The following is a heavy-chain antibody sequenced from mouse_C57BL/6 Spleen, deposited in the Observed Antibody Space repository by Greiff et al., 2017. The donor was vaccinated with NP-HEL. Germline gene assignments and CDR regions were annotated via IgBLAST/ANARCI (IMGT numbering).Heavy chain of an antibody. CDR2: IYPGSGST. CDR1: GYTFTSYW. J-gene: IGHJ4*01. CDR3: ARSGGIYYDALYAMDY. Sequence: QVQLQQPGAELVKPGASVKMSCKASGYTFTSYWITWVKQRPGQGLEWIGDIYPGSGSTNYNEKFKSKATLTVDTSSSTAYMQLSSLTSEDSAVYYCARSGGIYYDALYAMDYWGKGTSVTVSS. V-gene: IGHV1-55*01. D-gene: IGHD2-4*01.